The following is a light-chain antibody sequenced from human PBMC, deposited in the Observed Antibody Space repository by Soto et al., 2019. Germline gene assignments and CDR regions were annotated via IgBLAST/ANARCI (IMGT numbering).Light chain of an antibody. CDR3: QQLNGSPWT. V-gene: IGKV1-9*01. CDR1: PAIASF. J-gene: IGKJ1*01. CDR2: GAS. Sequence: IQLTQSPSSLSASVGDRVTITCRASPAIASFLAWYQQKPGTAPKLLIYGASTLQSGVPSRSSGSRSGTDYTLTIASLQPEDFATYYCQQLNGSPWTFGQGTKVDIK.